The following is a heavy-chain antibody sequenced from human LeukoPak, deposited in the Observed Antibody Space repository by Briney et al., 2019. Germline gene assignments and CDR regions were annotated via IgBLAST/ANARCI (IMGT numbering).Heavy chain of an antibody. CDR1: GFTFTDYG. D-gene: IGHD6-19*01. Sequence: QPGGSLRLSCAASGFTFTDYGMAWVRQAPGKGLEWVSSISGSGIDTYYADSVKGRFTVSRDNSENTLFLHINSLRDEDTALYYCAKEGQTVAGNGYFDSWGQGILVTVSS. J-gene: IGHJ4*02. CDR2: ISGSGIDT. V-gene: IGHV3-23*01. CDR3: AKEGQTVAGNGYFDS.